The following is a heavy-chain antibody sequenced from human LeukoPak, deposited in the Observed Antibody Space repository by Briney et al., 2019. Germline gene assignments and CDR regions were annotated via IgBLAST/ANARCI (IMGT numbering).Heavy chain of an antibody. CDR1: GGSISSSSYY. D-gene: IGHD3-22*01. J-gene: IGHJ3*02. Sequence: TSETLSLTCTVSGGSISSSSYYWGWIRQPPGKGLEWIGSIYYSGSTYYNPSLKSRVTISVDPSKNQFSLKLSSVTAADTAVYYCARLGYYYDSSGYYSLGAFDIWGQGTMVTVSS. V-gene: IGHV4-39*01. CDR3: ARLGYYYDSSGYYSLGAFDI. CDR2: IYYSGST.